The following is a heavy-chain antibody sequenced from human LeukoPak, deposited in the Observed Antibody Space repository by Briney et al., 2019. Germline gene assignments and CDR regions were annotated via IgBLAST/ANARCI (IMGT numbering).Heavy chain of an antibody. J-gene: IGHJ5*02. V-gene: IGHV4-34*01. CDR2: INHSGST. CDR1: GGSFSGYY. Sequence: SETLSLTCAVYGGSFSGYYWSWIRQPPGKGLEWIGEINHSGSTNYNPSLKSRVTISVDTSKNQFSLKLSSVTAADTAVYYCARGNDFWSGYYSLGINWFDPWGQGTLVTVSS. CDR3: ARGNDFWSGYYSLGINWFDP. D-gene: IGHD3-3*01.